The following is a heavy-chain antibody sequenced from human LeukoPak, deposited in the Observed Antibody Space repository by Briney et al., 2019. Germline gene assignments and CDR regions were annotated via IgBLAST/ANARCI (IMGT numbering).Heavy chain of an antibody. CDR1: GGTFSSYA. CDR2: IIPIFGTA. D-gene: IGHD5-18*01. CDR3: ARETRGRRRIQLWLLRHYGMDV. Sequence: SVKVSCKASGGTFSSYAISWVRQAPGQGLEWMGGIIPIFGTANYAQKLQGRVTITADESTSTAYMELSSLRSEDTAVYYCARETRGRRRIQLWLLRHYGMDVWGQGTTVTVSS. J-gene: IGHJ6*02. V-gene: IGHV1-69*01.